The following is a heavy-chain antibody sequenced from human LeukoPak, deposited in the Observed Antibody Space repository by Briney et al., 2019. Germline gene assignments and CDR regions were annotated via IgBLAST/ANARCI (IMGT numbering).Heavy chain of an antibody. V-gene: IGHV1-69*04. CDR3: ARRSNDYAIDY. J-gene: IGHJ4*02. D-gene: IGHD4-17*01. Sequence: ASVKVSCKASGGTFSSYAISWVRQAPGQGLEWMGRIIPILGIANYAQKFQGRVTITADKSTSTAYMELSSLRSEDTAVYYCARRSNDYAIDYWGQGTLVTVSS. CDR2: IIPILGIA. CDR1: GGTFSSYA.